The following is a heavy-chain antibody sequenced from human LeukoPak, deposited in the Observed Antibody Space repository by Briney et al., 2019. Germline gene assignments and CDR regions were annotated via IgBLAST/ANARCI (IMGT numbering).Heavy chain of an antibody. D-gene: IGHD6-13*01. Sequence: ASVKVSCKVSGYTLTELSMHWVRQAPGKGLEWMGGFDPEDGETIYAQKFQGRVTMTRNTSISTAYMELSGLRSEDTAVYYCARGLGIAAAATSGRNWFDPWGQGTLVTVSS. CDR1: GYTLTELS. J-gene: IGHJ5*02. CDR3: ARGLGIAAAATSGRNWFDP. V-gene: IGHV1-24*01. CDR2: FDPEDGET.